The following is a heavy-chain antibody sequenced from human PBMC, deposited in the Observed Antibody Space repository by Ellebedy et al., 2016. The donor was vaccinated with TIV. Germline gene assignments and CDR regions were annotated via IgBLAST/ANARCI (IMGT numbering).Heavy chain of an antibody. J-gene: IGHJ4*02. Sequence: GESLKISXAASGITFSRYWMHWVRQVPGKGLVWVSRIDNDGTRTDYADSVKGRFTTSRDNAKSTLYLQMNSLRAEDSALYYCASGMVVSMTGTSDYWGQGTLVTVSS. CDR1: GITFSRYW. D-gene: IGHD2-8*02. V-gene: IGHV3-74*01. CDR3: ASGMVVSMTGTSDY. CDR2: IDNDGTRT.